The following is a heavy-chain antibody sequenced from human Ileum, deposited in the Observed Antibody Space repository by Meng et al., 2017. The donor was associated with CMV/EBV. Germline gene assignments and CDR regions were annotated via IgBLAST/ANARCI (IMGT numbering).Heavy chain of an antibody. Sequence: GGSLRLSCAASGFTFSSYGMHWVRQAPGKGLEWVSVFYRGGGGTNYVDPVRGRFTISKDYSRNTLYLQMNSLRAEDTAIYYCVKDDPSGWGDYWGQGIPVTVSS. D-gene: IGHD6-25*01. CDR3: VKDDPSGWGDY. V-gene: IGHV3-23*03. CDR2: FYRGGGGT. J-gene: IGHJ4*02. CDR1: GFTFSSYG.